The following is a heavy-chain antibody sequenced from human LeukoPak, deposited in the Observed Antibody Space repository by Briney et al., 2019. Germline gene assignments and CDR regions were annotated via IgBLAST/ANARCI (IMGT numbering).Heavy chain of an antibody. CDR1: GYTFTSYD. J-gene: IGHJ4*02. CDR3: ARGPVYCSSTSCYTGFDY. Sequence: GASVKVSCKASGYTFTSYDINWVRQATGQGLEWMGWMNPNSGNTGYAQKFQGSVTMTRNTSISTAYMELSSLRSEDTAVYYCARGPVYCSSTSCYTGFDYWGQGTLVTVSS. CDR2: MNPNSGNT. D-gene: IGHD2-2*02. V-gene: IGHV1-8*01.